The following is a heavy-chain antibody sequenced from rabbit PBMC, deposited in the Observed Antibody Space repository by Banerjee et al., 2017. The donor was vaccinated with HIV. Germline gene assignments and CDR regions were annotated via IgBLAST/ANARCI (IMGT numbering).Heavy chain of an antibody. Sequence: QEQLVESGGGLVQPGGSLKLSCKASGFDFSSYGVSWVRQAPGKGLEYIGYITYRGSAYYASWVNGRFTISRENTQNTLYLQLNSLTAADTATYFCARSNTYYGMDLWGPGTLVTVS. CDR1: GFDFSSYG. V-gene: IGHV1S36*01. J-gene: IGHJ6*01. CDR2: ITYRGSA. CDR3: ARSNTYYGMDL.